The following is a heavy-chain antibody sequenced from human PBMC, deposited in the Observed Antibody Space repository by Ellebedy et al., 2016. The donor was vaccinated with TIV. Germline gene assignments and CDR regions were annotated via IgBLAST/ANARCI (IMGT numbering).Heavy chain of an antibody. D-gene: IGHD5-12*01. J-gene: IGHJ5*02. CDR2: VYYTGTT. CDR3: AREGILATMFIDP. V-gene: IGHV4-59*01. Sequence: MPGGSLRLSCNVSGGSITSYFWTWIRQTPGKGLAWIGSVYYTGTTDYNPSLSSRVTISIDTSNSQFSLRLNSVTAADTAVYYCAREGILATMFIDPWGPGTLVTVSS. CDR1: GGSITSYF.